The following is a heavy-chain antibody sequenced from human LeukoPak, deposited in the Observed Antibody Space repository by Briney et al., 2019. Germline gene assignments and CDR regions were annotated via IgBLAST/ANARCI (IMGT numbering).Heavy chain of an antibody. D-gene: IGHD6-13*01. CDR3: ARGYPLSTTAAGTYFQH. Sequence: ASVKVSCKASEYTFSGYYMHWVRQAPGQGLEWMVWINPNSGGANYAQKFQGRVTMTRDTSISTAYMELSRLRSDDTAVYYCARGYPLSTTAAGTYFQHWGQGTLVTVSS. CDR2: INPNSGGA. CDR1: EYTFSGYY. V-gene: IGHV1-2*02. J-gene: IGHJ1*01.